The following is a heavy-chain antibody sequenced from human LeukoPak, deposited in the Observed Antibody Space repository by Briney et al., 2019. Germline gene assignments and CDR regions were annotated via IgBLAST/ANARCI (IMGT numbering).Heavy chain of an antibody. D-gene: IGHD3-10*01. Sequence: PSETLSLTCTVSGGSISSTSYYWSWIRQPAGKGLEWIGHIYTTGSTNYNPSLKSRVTISLDTSKNQFSLKLSSVTAADTAVYYCARGEGYYGSGSYIPLYYYYYMDVWGKGTTVTVSS. CDR3: ARGEGYYGSGSYIPLYYYYYMDV. J-gene: IGHJ6*03. CDR2: IYTTGST. V-gene: IGHV4-61*09. CDR1: GGSISSTSYY.